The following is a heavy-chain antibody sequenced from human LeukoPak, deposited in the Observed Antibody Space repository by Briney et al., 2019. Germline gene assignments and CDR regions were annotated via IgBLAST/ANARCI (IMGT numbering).Heavy chain of an antibody. CDR3: AREGYSNYDTHVAAFDI. J-gene: IGHJ3*02. CDR2: IYYSGST. CDR1: GGSISSYY. D-gene: IGHD4-11*01. Sequence: SETLSLTCTVSGGSISSYYWSWIRQPPGKGLEWIGYIYYSGSTNYNPSLKSRVTISVDTSKNQFSLKLSSVTAADTAVYYCAREGYSNYDTHVAAFDIWGQGTMVTVSS. V-gene: IGHV4-59*12.